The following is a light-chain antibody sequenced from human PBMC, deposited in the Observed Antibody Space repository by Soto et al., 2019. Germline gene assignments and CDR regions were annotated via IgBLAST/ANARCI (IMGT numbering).Light chain of an antibody. J-gene: IGKJ5*01. CDR3: QQYNNWPPIT. CDR2: GAS. CDR1: QMVSSY. V-gene: IGKV3-15*01. Sequence: EIVMTQSPATLSVSPGERATLSCRASQMVSSYLAWYQQKPGQAPMLLIYGASTRATGIPARFSGSGSGTEFTLTISSLQSEDFAVYYCQQYNNWPPITFGQGTRLEIK.